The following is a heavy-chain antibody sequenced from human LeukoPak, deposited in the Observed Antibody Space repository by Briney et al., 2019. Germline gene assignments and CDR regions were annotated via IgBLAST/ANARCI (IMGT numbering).Heavy chain of an antibody. CDR1: GFTFNNYA. D-gene: IGHD3-22*01. Sequence: GGSLRLSCAASGFTFNNYAMTWVRQAPGKGLEWVSGITGGGIGTYYADSVRGRSTISRDNSKNTLDLQMNTLRAEDTAVYYCARRDVSDSSGYYPLFAHWGQGTLVTLSS. V-gene: IGHV3-23*01. CDR3: ARRDVSDSSGYYPLFAH. J-gene: IGHJ4*02. CDR2: ITGGGIGT.